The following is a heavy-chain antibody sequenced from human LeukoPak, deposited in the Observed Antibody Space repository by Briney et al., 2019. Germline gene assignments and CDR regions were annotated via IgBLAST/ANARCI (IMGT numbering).Heavy chain of an antibody. Sequence: GGSLRLSCAASGFTVSSNYMSWVRQAPGKGLEGGSVIYSGGSTYYADSVKGRFTISRDNSKNTLYLQMNSLRAEDTAVYYCARDIGISNSWPYFDFWGRGTLVTVSS. D-gene: IGHD6-13*01. CDR2: IYSGGST. V-gene: IGHV3-66*01. CDR3: ARDIGISNSWPYFDF. J-gene: IGHJ4*02. CDR1: GFTVSSNY.